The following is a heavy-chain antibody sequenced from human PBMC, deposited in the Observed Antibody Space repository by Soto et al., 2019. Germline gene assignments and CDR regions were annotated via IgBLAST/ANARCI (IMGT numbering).Heavy chain of an antibody. CDR3: AREGVPAAIYYYYMDV. J-gene: IGHJ6*03. D-gene: IGHD2-2*01. V-gene: IGHV3-33*01. Sequence: QVQLVESGGGVVQPGRSLRLSCAASGFTFSSYGMHWVRQAPGKGLERVAVIWYDGSNKYYADSVKGRFTISRDNSKNTLYLQMNSLRAEDTAVYYCAREGVPAAIYYYYMDVWCKGTTVTVSS. CDR2: IWYDGSNK. CDR1: GFTFSSYG.